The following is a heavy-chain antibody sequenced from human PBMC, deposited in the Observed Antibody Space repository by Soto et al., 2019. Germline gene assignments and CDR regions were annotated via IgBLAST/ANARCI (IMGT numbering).Heavy chain of an antibody. CDR1: GYTFTSYA. J-gene: IGHJ4*02. CDR2: INAGNGNT. CDR3: ARAGGVAGPFDY. D-gene: IGHD3-16*01. V-gene: IGHV1-3*01. Sequence: QVQLVQSGAEVKKPGASVKVSCKASGYTFTSYAMHWVRQAPGQRLEWMGWINAGNGNTKYSQKFQGRVTITRDTSASTAYMELGSLRSEDTAVYYCARAGGVAGPFDYWGQGTLVTVSS.